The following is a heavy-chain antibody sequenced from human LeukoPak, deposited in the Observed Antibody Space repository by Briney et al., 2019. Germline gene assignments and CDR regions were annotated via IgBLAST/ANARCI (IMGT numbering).Heavy chain of an antibody. Sequence: GGSLRLSCAASGFTFSNYWMHWVRQAPGKGLMWVSRIKSDGTSTSYADSVEGRFTISRDNAKNTLYLQMISLRAEDTAVYHCARDVGDSSGYYGGVAFYWGQGALVTVSS. J-gene: IGHJ4*02. CDR1: GFTFSNYW. CDR3: ARDVGDSSGYYGGVAFY. CDR2: IKSDGTST. V-gene: IGHV3-74*01. D-gene: IGHD3-22*01.